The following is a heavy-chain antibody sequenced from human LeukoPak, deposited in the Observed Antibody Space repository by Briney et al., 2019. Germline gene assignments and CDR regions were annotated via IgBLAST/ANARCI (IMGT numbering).Heavy chain of an antibody. CDR1: GLTFSGYL. J-gene: IGHJ4*02. CDR2: IKEEGSEK. Sequence: AGGSLRLSCAASGLTFSGYLMSWVRQAPGKGLEWVANIKEEGSEKYYVDSVKGRFIISRDNAKNSLYLQMNSLRAEDTAVYYCARDSSAAPHSYWGQGTLVTVFS. D-gene: IGHD2-15*01. CDR3: ARDSSAAPHSY. V-gene: IGHV3-7*01.